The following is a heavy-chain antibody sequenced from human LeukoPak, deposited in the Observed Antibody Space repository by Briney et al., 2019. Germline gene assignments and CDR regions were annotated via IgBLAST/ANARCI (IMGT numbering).Heavy chain of an antibody. J-gene: IGHJ4*02. Sequence: PGGSLRLSCAASGFTFSSYSMNWVRQAPGKGLEWVSSISSSSTYIYYADSVKGRFTISRDNAKNSLYLQMNSLRAEDTAVYYCARILYDFWSGYPFDYWGQGTLVTVSS. CDR3: ARILYDFWSGYPFDY. V-gene: IGHV3-21*01. D-gene: IGHD3-3*01. CDR1: GFTFSSYS. CDR2: ISSSSTYI.